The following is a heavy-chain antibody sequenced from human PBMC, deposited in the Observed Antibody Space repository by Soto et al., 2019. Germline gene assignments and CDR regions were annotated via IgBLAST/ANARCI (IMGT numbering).Heavy chain of an antibody. CDR3: ARGHAYSFDY. CDR1: GFTFSDYS. D-gene: IGHD3-16*01. CDR2: ISRDSGTI. J-gene: IGHJ4*02. Sequence: GGSLRLSCAASGFTFSDYSINWVRQAPGKGLEWVSYISRDSGTIYYADSVKGRFTISRDNANNLLYLQMSSLRAEDTALYFCARGHAYSFDYWGQGTLVTVSS. V-gene: IGHV3-48*01.